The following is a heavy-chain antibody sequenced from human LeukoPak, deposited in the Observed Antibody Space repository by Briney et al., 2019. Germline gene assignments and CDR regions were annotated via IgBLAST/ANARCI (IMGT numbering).Heavy chain of an antibody. J-gene: IGHJ3*02. CDR1: GFTFSSYW. V-gene: IGHV3-74*01. CDR2: LNNDGSST. CDR3: ARIAWDAFDI. D-gene: IGHD2-15*01. Sequence: PGGSLRLSCAASGFTFSSYWMHWVRQAPGKGLVWVSRLNNDGSSTNYADPVKGRSTISRDNAKNTLYLQMNSLRAEGTAVYYCARIAWDAFDIWGQGTMVTVSS.